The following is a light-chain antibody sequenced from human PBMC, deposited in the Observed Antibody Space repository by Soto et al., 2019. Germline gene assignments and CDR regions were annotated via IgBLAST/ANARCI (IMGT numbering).Light chain of an antibody. CDR3: QQRYNWPIT. Sequence: EVVMTQSPASLSVSPGERATLSCRSSQTVRNNLTWYQQKPGQAPRLLIYDASNRATGIPARFSGSGSGTDFTLTISSLEPEDFSVYYCQQRYNWPITFGQGTRLEIK. V-gene: IGKV3-11*01. CDR1: QTVRNN. J-gene: IGKJ5*01. CDR2: DAS.